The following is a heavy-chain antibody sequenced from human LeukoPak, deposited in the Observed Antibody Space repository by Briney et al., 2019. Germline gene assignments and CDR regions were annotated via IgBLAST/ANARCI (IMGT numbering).Heavy chain of an antibody. J-gene: IGHJ3*02. Sequence: SETLSLTCTVSGGSVSDYHWSWIRQPAGKGLEWIGRIYTSGSTNYNPSLKSRVTISVDKSKNQFSLKLNSVTAADTAVYYCARVGGSSSPLSAFDIWGPGTMVTVSS. V-gene: IGHV4-4*07. CDR2: IYTSGST. CDR3: ARVGGSSSPLSAFDI. CDR1: GGSVSDYH. D-gene: IGHD2-15*01.